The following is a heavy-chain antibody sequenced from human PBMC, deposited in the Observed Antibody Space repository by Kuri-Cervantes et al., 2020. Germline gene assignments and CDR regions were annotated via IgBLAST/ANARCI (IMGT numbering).Heavy chain of an antibody. CDR1: GVSMNNSNW. J-gene: IGHJ4*02. Sequence: SETLSLTCAVSGVSMNNSNWWSWVRQPPGKGLEWIGEISHSGSTHYNPSLKSRVTISVDKSQNQFSLKMTSVTAADTAVYYCASSSWYEPFDYWGQGTLVTVSS. CDR2: ISHSGST. CDR3: ASSSWYEPFDY. D-gene: IGHD6-13*01. V-gene: IGHV4-4*02.